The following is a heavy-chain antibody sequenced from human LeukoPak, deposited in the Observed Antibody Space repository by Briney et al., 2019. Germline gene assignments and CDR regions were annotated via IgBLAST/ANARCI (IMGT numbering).Heavy chain of an antibody. J-gene: IGHJ4*02. CDR1: GFIFRNYG. V-gene: IGHV3-23*01. Sequence: GGTQRLSCAASGFIFRNYGMNWVHQAPGKGLEWVSGISGHGDITYYADSVKGRFTISRDNSRNTVYLQMNSLRAEDTAAYYCANDLGWIQLNLGRGQGTLVTVSS. CDR3: ANDLGWIQLNLG. D-gene: IGHD5-18*01. CDR2: ISGHGDIT.